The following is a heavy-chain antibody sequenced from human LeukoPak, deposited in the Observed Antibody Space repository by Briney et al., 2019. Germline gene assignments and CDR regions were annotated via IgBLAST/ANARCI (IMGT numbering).Heavy chain of an antibody. Sequence: SETLSLTCAVYGGSFSGYYWSWIRQPPGKGLEWIGEINHSGSTNYNPSLKSRVTISVDTSKNQFSLKLSSVTAADTAVYYCARLLFNWNYCLDPWGQGTLVTVSS. D-gene: IGHD1-20*01. CDR2: INHSGST. CDR3: ARLLFNWNYCLDP. CDR1: GGSFSGYY. J-gene: IGHJ5*02. V-gene: IGHV4-34*01.